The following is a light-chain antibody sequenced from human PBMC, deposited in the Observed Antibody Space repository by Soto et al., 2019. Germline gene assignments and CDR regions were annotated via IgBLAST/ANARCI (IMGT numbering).Light chain of an antibody. V-gene: IGKV1-27*01. CDR1: QGISNY. J-gene: IGKJ3*01. Sequence: DFQMTQSPSSLSASVGDRVTITCRASQGISNYIAWYQQKPGKAPKHLIYAASTLQSGVPSRFSGSGSGTDFTLTINSLQPEDVATYSCQKYSSVPLFGPGTKVDIK. CDR2: AAS. CDR3: QKYSSVPL.